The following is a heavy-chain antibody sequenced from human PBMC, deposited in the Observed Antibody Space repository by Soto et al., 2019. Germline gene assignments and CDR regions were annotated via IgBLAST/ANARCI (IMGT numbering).Heavy chain of an antibody. Sequence: QAQLVESGGGVVQPGGPLRLSCAASGFTFSNYGIHWVRQAPGEGLEWVAVISYDGTYKDYAESVQGRFTIARDNPKNTLYLEASSLRQDDTAVYFCARESSYCSGDSCSSNDFYYGLDVWGQGTTVIVSS. CDR1: GFTFSNYG. CDR3: ARESSYCSGDSCSSNDFYYGLDV. J-gene: IGHJ6*02. D-gene: IGHD2-21*02. V-gene: IGHV3-30*03. CDR2: ISYDGTYK.